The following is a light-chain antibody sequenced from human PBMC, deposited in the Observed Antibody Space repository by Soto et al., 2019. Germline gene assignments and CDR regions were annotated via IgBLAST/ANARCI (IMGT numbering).Light chain of an antibody. V-gene: IGLV2-14*03. Sequence: QSVLTQPASVSGSPGQSITIPCTGTSSDIGSYNYVSWYQQHPGKAPILLIYDVTYRPSGASNRFSGSKSGNTASLTISGLQADDEADYYCSSYTTSGTLVVFGGGTKVTVL. CDR1: SSDIGSYNY. J-gene: IGLJ2*01. CDR3: SSYTTSGTLVV. CDR2: DVT.